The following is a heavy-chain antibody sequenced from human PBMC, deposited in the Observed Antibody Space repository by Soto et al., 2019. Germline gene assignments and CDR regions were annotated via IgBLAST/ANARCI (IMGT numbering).Heavy chain of an antibody. D-gene: IGHD6-19*01. Sequence: QVQLVQSGAEVKKPGASVKVSCKASGYTFTGYYMHWVRQAPGQGLEWMGWINTNSGGTNYAQKFQGRVTMTRDTSISTAYMELRRLRSDDTAVYYCARSEVGWYYGMDVWGQGTTVTVSS. V-gene: IGHV1-2*02. CDR3: ARSEVGWYYGMDV. CDR1: GYTFTGYY. J-gene: IGHJ6*02. CDR2: INTNSGGT.